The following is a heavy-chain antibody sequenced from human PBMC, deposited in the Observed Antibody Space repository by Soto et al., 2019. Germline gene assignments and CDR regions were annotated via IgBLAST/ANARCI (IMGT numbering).Heavy chain of an antibody. D-gene: IGHD6-13*01. J-gene: IGHJ6*02. CDR2: INSDGSST. CDR3: ASSWQQNGMDV. V-gene: IGHV3-74*01. Sequence: GGSLRLSCAASGFTFSSYWMHWVRQAPGKGLVWVSRINSDGSSTSYADSVKGRFTISRDNAKNTLYLQMNSLRAEDTAAYYCASSWQQNGMDVWGQGTTVTVSS. CDR1: GFTFSSYW.